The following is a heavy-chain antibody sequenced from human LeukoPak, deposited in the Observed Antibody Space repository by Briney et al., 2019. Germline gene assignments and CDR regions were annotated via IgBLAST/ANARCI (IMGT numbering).Heavy chain of an antibody. CDR1: GGSFSGYY. J-gene: IGHJ4*02. V-gene: IGHV4-34*01. CDR2: INHSGST. Sequence: SETLSLTCAVYGGSFSGYYWSWIRQPPGKGLEWIGEINHSGSTNYNPSLKSRVTISVDTSKNQFSLNLSSVTAADTAVYYCARGFRRLDYWGQGTLVTVSS. CDR3: ARGFRRLDY. D-gene: IGHD2/OR15-2a*01.